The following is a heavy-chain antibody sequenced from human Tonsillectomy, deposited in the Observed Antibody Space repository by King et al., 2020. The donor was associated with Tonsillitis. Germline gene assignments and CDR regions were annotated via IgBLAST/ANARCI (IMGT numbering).Heavy chain of an antibody. V-gene: IGHV3-7*03. Sequence: VQLVESGGGLDQPGGSLRLSCAASGFTFSSYWMSWVRQAPGKGLEWVANIKQDGSKIYYVDSVKGRFTISRDNVKNSLYLQMNSLRAEDTAVYYCATEDETGYFDIWGQGTMVTVSS. J-gene: IGHJ3*02. CDR2: IKQDGSKI. D-gene: IGHD3-9*01. CDR1: GFTFSSYW. CDR3: ATEDETGYFDI.